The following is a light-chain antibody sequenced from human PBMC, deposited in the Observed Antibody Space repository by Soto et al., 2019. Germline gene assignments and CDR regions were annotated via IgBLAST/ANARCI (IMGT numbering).Light chain of an antibody. CDR1: QGIRND. Sequence: DIQMTQSTSSLSASVGDRVTITCRASQGIRNDLGRYQQNPGKAPKRLIYAASTFQSGFPSRFSGSGSGTASTHIISSLPPEDFATHYRLRHNSYLWTFGQGTKVEIK. J-gene: IGKJ1*01. V-gene: IGKV1-17*01. CDR2: AAS. CDR3: LRHNSYLWT.